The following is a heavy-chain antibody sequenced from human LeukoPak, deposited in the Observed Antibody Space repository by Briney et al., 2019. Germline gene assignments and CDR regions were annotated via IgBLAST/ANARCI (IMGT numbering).Heavy chain of an antibody. CDR3: ATGSGLWSPDW. CDR2: IDNEGSST. V-gene: IGHV3-74*01. D-gene: IGHD5-18*01. CDR1: GFTFSSYW. J-gene: IGHJ4*02. Sequence: PGRSLRLSCAASGFTFSSYWMHWVRQAPGKGLVWVSRIDNEGSSTSYADSVKGRFTISRDNAKNRLYVQMNSLRVEDTAVYYCATGSGLWSPDWWGQGTLVTVSS.